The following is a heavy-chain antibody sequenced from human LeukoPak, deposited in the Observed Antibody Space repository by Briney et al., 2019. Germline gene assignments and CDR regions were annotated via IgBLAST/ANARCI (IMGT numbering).Heavy chain of an antibody. J-gene: IGHJ4*02. V-gene: IGHV3-23*01. D-gene: IGHD3-22*01. CDR3: AKRGVVIRVILVGFHKEAYYFDS. CDR1: GITLSNYG. Sequence: GGSLRPSCAVSGITLSNYGMSWVRQAPGKGLEWVAGISGSGGGTYYADSVKGRFTISRDNPKNTLYLQMNSLRAEDTAVYFCAKRGVVIRVILVGFHKEAYYFDSWGQGALVTVS. CDR2: ISGSGGGT.